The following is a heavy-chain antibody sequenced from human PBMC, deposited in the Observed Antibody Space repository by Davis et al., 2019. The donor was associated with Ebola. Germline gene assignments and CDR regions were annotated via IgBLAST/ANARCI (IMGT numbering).Heavy chain of an antibody. J-gene: IGHJ4*02. CDR3: VRMTGTTHPVDY. D-gene: IGHD1-7*01. V-gene: IGHV4-59*08. CDR1: GGSISSYY. Sequence: MPSETLSLTCTVSGGSISSYYWSWIRQPPGKGLEWIGYFYYSGSTYYNPSLKSRVTISVDTSKNQFSLKLRFVTAADTAVYYCVRMTGTTHPVDYWGQGTVVTVSS. CDR2: FYYSGST.